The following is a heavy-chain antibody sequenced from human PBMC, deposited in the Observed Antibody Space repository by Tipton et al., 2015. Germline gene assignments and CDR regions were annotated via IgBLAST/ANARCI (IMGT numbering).Heavy chain of an antibody. CDR3: AREMTSSGWCFLDS. V-gene: IGHV4-34*01. J-gene: IGHJ4*02. CDR1: GFTLSSYA. D-gene: IGHD6-19*01. Sequence: LRLSCTASGFTLSSYAMHWVRQPPGKGLEWIGEINHSGSTNYNPSLKSRVTISVDTSKNQFSLILTSVTAADTAVYYCAREMTSSGWCFLDSWGQGTLVTVSS. CDR2: INHSGST.